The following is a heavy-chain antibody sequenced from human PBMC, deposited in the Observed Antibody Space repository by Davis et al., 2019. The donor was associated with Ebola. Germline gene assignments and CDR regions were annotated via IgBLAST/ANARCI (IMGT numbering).Heavy chain of an antibody. J-gene: IGHJ3*02. Sequence: GESLKISCKGSGYTFTSYGISWVRQAPGQGLEWMGWISAYNGNANYAQKLQGRVTMTTDTSTSTAYMELRSLRSDDTAVYYCARDSTHYGDFAFDIWGQGTMVTVSS. CDR3: ARDSTHYGDFAFDI. CDR1: GYTFTSYG. CDR2: ISAYNGNA. D-gene: IGHD4-17*01. V-gene: IGHV1-18*01.